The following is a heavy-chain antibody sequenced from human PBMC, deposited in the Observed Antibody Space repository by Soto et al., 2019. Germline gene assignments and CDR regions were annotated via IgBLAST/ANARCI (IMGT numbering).Heavy chain of an antibody. CDR1: GGTFSSYA. V-gene: IGHV1-69*13. Sequence: SVKVSCKASGGTFSSYAISWVRQAPGQGLEWMGGIIPIFGTANYAQKFQGRVTITADESTSTAYMELSSLRSEDTAVYYCAREGPNYDSNEDWFDPWGQGTLVTVSS. CDR2: IIPIFGTA. J-gene: IGHJ5*02. D-gene: IGHD3-22*01. CDR3: AREGPNYDSNEDWFDP.